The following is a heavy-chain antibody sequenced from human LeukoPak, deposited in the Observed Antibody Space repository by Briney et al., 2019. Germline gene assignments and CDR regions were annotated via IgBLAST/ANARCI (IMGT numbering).Heavy chain of an antibody. D-gene: IGHD2-2*01. J-gene: IGHJ4*02. CDR2: IYTSGST. Sequence: PSETLSLTCTVSGGSISSGSYYWRWIRQPAGKGLEWIGRIYTSGSTNYNPSLKSRVTISVDTSKNQFSLKLSPVTAADTAVYYCAREECSSTSCYPSDYWGQGTLVTVSS. CDR1: GGSISSGSYY. V-gene: IGHV4-61*02. CDR3: AREECSSTSCYPSDY.